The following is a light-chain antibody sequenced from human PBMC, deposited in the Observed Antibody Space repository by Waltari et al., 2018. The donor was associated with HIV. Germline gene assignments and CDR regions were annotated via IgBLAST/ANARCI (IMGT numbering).Light chain of an antibody. V-gene: IGLV2-14*03. CDR1: SGDIGTYKY. CDR3: CSYTVNSTGV. CDR2: DVN. Sequence: QSALTPPASVSGSPGQSIAISCTDTSGDIGTYKYVSWYQQHTGKVPKLIIYDVNVRPSGVSDRFSGSKSGNTATLTISGLHSDDEADYYCCSYTVNSTGVFGAGTKITV. J-gene: IGLJ1*01.